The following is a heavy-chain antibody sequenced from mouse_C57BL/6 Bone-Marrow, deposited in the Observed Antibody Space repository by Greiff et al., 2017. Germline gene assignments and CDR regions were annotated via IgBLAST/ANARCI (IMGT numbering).Heavy chain of an antibody. Sequence: VKLMESGAELARPGASVKLSCKASGYTFTSYGISWVKQRTGQGLEWIGEIYPRSGNTYYNEKFKGKATLTADKSSSTAYMELRSLTSEDSAVYFCARPPHYGNYPWFAYWGQGTLVTVSA. J-gene: IGHJ3*01. CDR3: ARPPHYGNYPWFAY. CDR2: IYPRSGNT. V-gene: IGHV1-81*01. CDR1: GYTFTSYG. D-gene: IGHD2-1*01.